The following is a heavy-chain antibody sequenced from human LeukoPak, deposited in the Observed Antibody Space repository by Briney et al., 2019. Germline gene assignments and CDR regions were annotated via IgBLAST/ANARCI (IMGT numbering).Heavy chain of an antibody. J-gene: IGHJ4*02. D-gene: IGHD6-19*01. Sequence: GGSLRLSCAASGFTFSSYSMNWVRQAPGKGLEWVSCISSSSSYIYYEDSVKGRSTISRDNAKNSLYLQMNSLRAEDTAVYYCARDRPTSGWYGELDYWGQGTLVTVSS. V-gene: IGHV3-21*01. CDR3: ARDRPTSGWYGELDY. CDR1: GFTFSSYS. CDR2: ISSSSSYI.